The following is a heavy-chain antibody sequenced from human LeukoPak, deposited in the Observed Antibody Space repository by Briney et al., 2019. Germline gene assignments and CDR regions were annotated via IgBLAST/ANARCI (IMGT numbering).Heavy chain of an antibody. J-gene: IGHJ6*03. Sequence: SETLSLTCTVSGGSISSYYWSWIRQPPGKGLEWIGYIYYSGSTNYNPSLKSRVTISVDTSKNQFSLKLSSVTAADTAVYYCARVRGGYSYGYYMDVWGKGTTVTVSS. CDR1: GGSISSYY. CDR3: ARVRGGYSYGYYMDV. V-gene: IGHV4-59*01. CDR2: IYYSGST. D-gene: IGHD5-18*01.